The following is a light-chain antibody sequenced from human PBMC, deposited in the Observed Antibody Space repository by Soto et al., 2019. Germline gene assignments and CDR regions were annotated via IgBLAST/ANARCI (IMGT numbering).Light chain of an antibody. V-gene: IGKV3-20*01. CDR2: GIS. CDR1: QSVTSNY. J-gene: IGKJ1*01. CDR3: QQYTDWPLT. Sequence: EVVMTRSPATLSVSPGERATLSCRASQSVTSNYLAWYQQKPGQAPRLLIYGISTRATGVPDRFSGSGSGTDFTLTISRLEPEDFAVYYCQQYTDWPLTFGQGTKVDIK.